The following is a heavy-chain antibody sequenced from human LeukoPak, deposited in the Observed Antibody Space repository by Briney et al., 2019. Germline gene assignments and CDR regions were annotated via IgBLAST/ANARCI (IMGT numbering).Heavy chain of an antibody. J-gene: IGHJ4*02. CDR3: ARMAYYYDSSGYYAISYFDY. CDR1: GFSLSTSGMR. V-gene: IGHV2-70*04. Sequence: SGPALVKPKQPLTLTCTFSGFSLSTSGMRVCWIRQPPGKALAWLARLDWDDDKFYSTSLKTRLTISKDTSKNQVVLTMTNIDPVDTATYYSARMAYYYDSSGYYAISYFDYWGQGTLVTVSS. D-gene: IGHD3-22*01. CDR2: LDWDDDK.